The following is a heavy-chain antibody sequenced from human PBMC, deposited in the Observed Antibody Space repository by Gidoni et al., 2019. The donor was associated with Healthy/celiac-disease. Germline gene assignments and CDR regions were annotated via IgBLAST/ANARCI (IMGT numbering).Heavy chain of an antibody. CDR1: GFPFSSSA. CDR3: ARTIADPASLGYCSGGSPCPFDY. CDR2: ISYDGSNK. V-gene: IGHV3-30-3*01. J-gene: IGHJ4*02. Sequence: QVQLVESGGGVVQPGRSLRLSCAASGFPFSSSAMHWVRQAPGKGLEWVAVISYDGSNKDYADSVKGRFTISRDNSKNTLYLQMNSLRAEDTAVYYCARTIADPASLGYCSGGSPCPFDYWGQGTLVTVSS. D-gene: IGHD2-15*01.